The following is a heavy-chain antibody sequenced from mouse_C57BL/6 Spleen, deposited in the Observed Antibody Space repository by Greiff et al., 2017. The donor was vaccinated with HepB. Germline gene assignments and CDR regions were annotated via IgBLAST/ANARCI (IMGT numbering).Heavy chain of an antibody. V-gene: IGHV1-81*01. J-gene: IGHJ1*03. CDR1: GYTFTSYG. D-gene: IGHD2-1*01. Sequence: VQLQQSGAELARPGASVKLSCKASGYTFTSYGISWVKQRTGQGLEWIGEIYPRSGNTYYNEKFKGKATLTADKSSSTAYMELRSLTSEDSAVYFCARADLLWYFDVWGTGTTVTVSS. CDR2: IYPRSGNT. CDR3: ARADLLWYFDV.